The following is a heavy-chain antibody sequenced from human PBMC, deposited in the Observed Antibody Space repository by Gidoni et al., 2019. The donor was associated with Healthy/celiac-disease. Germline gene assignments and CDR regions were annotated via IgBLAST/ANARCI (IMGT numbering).Heavy chain of an antibody. CDR2: ISGSGGST. Sequence: EVQLLESGGGLVQPGGSLRRYCAASGFTFSSYAMSWVRQAQGKGLEWVSAISGSGGSTYYADSVKGRLTISRDNSKNTLYLQMNSLRAEDTAVYYCAKGGLWFGFDAFDIWGQGTMVTVSS. J-gene: IGHJ3*02. CDR3: AKGGLWFGFDAFDI. D-gene: IGHD3-10*01. CDR1: GFTFSSYA. V-gene: IGHV3-23*01.